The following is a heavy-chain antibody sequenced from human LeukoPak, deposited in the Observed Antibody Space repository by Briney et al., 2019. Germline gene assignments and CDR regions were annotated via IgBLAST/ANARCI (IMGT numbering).Heavy chain of an antibody. V-gene: IGHV3-21*03. D-gene: IGHD2-15*01. CDR1: GFTFSYYS. CDR3: ASPTGY. J-gene: IGHJ4*02. CDR2: ISDGGNDA. Sequence: GGSLRLSCAASGFTFSYYSMNLVRQAPGQRPEWVASISDGGNDAYYADSLKGRFVISRDNARNSLYPQIDRLRVEDTGVYYCASPTGYWGRGTLVTVSS.